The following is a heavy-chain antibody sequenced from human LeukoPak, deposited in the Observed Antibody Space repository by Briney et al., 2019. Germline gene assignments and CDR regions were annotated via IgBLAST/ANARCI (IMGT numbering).Heavy chain of an antibody. CDR2: IRYDASIR. D-gene: IGHD5-12*01. CDR1: GFTLSDYA. Sequence: GGSLRLSRSASGFTLSDYAMHWVRQAPGKGLEWVTFIRYDASIRYYADSVKGRFTISRDNSKNTLYLQMNSLRAEDTAVYYCAKDRGYSGYDPQFDYWGQGTLVTVSS. J-gene: IGHJ4*02. V-gene: IGHV3-30*02. CDR3: AKDRGYSGYDPQFDY.